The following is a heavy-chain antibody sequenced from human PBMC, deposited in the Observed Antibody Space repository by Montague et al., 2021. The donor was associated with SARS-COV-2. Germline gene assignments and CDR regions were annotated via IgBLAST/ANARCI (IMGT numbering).Heavy chain of an antibody. D-gene: IGHD2-8*01. CDR3: AGLNGVGYLYWYFDL. J-gene: IGHJ2*01. V-gene: IGHV3-21*01. CDR1: GFTFSSYS. CDR2: ISSSSYI. Sequence: SLILSCPASGFTFSSYSMSWVRQAPGKGLEWVSSISSSSYIYYAXSVKGRFTISRDNAKNSLYLQMNSLRAEDTAVYYCAGLNGVGYLYWYFDLWGRGTLVTVSS.